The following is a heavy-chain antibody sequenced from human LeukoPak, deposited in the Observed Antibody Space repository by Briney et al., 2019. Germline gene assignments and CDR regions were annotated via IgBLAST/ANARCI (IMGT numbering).Heavy chain of an antibody. CDR2: ISTYNGNT. CDR1: GYTFTSYG. Sequence: GASVKVSCKPSGYTFTSYGISWVRQAPGQGLEWMGWISTYNGNTDYAQRFQGRVTMTTDTSTSTAYMELRSLRSEDTAVYYCAREDDWYFDLWGRGTLVTVSS. V-gene: IGHV1-18*01. J-gene: IGHJ2*01. CDR3: AREDDWYFDL.